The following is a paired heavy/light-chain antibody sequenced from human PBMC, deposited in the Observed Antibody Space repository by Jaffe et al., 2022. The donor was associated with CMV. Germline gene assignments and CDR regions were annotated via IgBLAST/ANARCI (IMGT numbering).Heavy chain of an antibody. D-gene: IGHD6-13*01. CDR1: GGSIGGYY. V-gene: IGHV4-59*01. Sequence: QVQLQESGPRLVKPSETLSLTCVISGGSIGGYYWSWIRQPPGKGLEWIGHIYYRGSTDYNPSLNSRVTISLDTSKNQFSLKLTSVTAADTALYYCARVKQQQLTWRGSSRYYYMDVWGKGTTVTVSS. CDR2: IYYRGST. J-gene: IGHJ6*03. CDR3: ARVKQQQLTWRGSSRYYYMDV.
Light chain of an antibody. Sequence: EIVLTQSPATLSLSPGESATLSCRASQSVNNYLAWYQQKPGQAPRLLIYDASNRATGIPARFSGSGSGTDFTLTISSLEPEDFAVYYCQQRSSWLTFGGGTKVEI. CDR3: QQRSSWLT. CDR2: DAS. V-gene: IGKV3-11*01. CDR1: QSVNNY. J-gene: IGKJ4*01.